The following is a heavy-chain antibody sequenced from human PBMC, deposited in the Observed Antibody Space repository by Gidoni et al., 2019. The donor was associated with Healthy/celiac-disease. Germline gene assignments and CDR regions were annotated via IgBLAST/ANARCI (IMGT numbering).Heavy chain of an antibody. D-gene: IGHD1-26*01. Sequence: QVQLVQSGAEVKKPGASVKVSCKASGGTFSSYTISWVRQAPGQGLEWMGRIIPILGIANYAQKFQGRVTITADKSTSTAYMELSSLRSEDTAVYYCARALPTSGGYYYGMDVWGQGTTVTVSS. CDR2: IIPILGIA. J-gene: IGHJ6*02. CDR3: ARALPTSGGYYYGMDV. V-gene: IGHV1-69*02. CDR1: GGTFSSYT.